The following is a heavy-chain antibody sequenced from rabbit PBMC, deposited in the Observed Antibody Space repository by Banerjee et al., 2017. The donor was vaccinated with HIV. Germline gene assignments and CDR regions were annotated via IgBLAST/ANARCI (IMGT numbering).Heavy chain of an antibody. V-gene: IGHV1S40*01. CDR1: GFFLSDIHY. D-gene: IGHD7-1*01. Sequence: QSLDESGVDLVKPGASLTLTCTAPGFFLSDIHYLCWVRQAPGKGLEWIACMDAGSSGSTNYANWAKGRFTISKTSSTTVTLQMTSLTAADTATYFCARGDGAYAGYDGLWGQGTLVTVS. CDR2: MDAGSSGST. CDR3: ARGDGAYAGYDGL. J-gene: IGHJ4*01.